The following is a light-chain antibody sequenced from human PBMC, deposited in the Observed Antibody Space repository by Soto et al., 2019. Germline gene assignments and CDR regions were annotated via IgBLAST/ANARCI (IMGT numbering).Light chain of an antibody. J-gene: IGKJ5*01. CDR3: QQYGSSPRVT. V-gene: IGKV1-12*01. Sequence: EIQMNQSPSSVSASVGYGVTITCRVSQGISTWLAWYQQKAGKAPNLLIYGASTLHSGVPSRFSGSGSGTNFTLTISSLQPEDFAVYYCQQYGSSPRVTFGQGTRLEIK. CDR1: QGISTW. CDR2: GAS.